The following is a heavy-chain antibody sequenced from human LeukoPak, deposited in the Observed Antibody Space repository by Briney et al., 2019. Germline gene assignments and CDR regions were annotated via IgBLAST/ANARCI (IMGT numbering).Heavy chain of an antibody. CDR1: EYSFPNYC. CDR2: IYPDDSDT. CDR3: AIGRGGQQLGDY. J-gene: IGHJ4*02. Sequence: GESLKISCKHSEYSFPNYCIGWVRQMPGKGLEWMGIIYPDDSDTRYSPSFQGQVTISADRSISTAYLQWSSLKASDTAMYYCAIGRGGQQLGDYWGQGTLVTVSS. D-gene: IGHD6-13*01. V-gene: IGHV5-51*01.